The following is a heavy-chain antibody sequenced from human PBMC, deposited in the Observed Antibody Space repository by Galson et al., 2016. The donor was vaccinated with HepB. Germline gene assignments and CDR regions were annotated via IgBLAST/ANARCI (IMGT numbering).Heavy chain of an antibody. D-gene: IGHD3-10*01. CDR2: IIPIFATA. Sequence: SVKVSCKASGGTFSTYALSWVRQAPGQGLEWMGGIIPIFATASYAQKFQGRVTITADESTSTAYLELSSLRSEDTAVYYCARGQYSYDSGGSPYYYSYGMDVWGQGTTVTVSS. CDR3: ARGQYSYDSGGSPYYYSYGMDV. V-gene: IGHV1-69*13. CDR1: GGTFSTYA. J-gene: IGHJ6*02.